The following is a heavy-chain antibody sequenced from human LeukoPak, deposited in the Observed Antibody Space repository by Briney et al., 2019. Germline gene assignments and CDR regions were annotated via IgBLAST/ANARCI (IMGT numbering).Heavy chain of an antibody. V-gene: IGHV4-59*01. CDR3: ARGLVLATDDAFDI. J-gene: IGHJ3*02. Sequence: SETLSLTCRVPGAPIRSYFWSWIPQSPAKGLEWIGYVYDNDISNFNPSLESRVTILVDRSKSQFSLKLRSVTAADTAVYYCARGLVLATDDAFDIWGPGTMVTVSS. CDR1: GAPIRSYF. CDR2: VYDNDIS. D-gene: IGHD5-12*01.